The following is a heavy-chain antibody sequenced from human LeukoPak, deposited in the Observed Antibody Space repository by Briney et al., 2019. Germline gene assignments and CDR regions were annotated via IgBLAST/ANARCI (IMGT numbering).Heavy chain of an antibody. Sequence: GASVKVSCKASGGTFSSYAISWVRQAPGQGLEWMGGIIPIFGTANYAQKFQGRVTITTDESTSTAYMELSSLRSEDTAVYYCAREESGGYYPDYWGQGTLVTVSS. V-gene: IGHV1-69*05. CDR3: AREESGGYYPDY. J-gene: IGHJ4*02. CDR2: IIPIFGTA. D-gene: IGHD3-22*01. CDR1: GGTFSSYA.